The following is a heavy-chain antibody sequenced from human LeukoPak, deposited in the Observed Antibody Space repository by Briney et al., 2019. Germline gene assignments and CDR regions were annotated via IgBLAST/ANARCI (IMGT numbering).Heavy chain of an antibody. D-gene: IGHD5-18*01. V-gene: IGHV1-46*01. CDR1: GYTFTIYY. CDR3: ARTGDTAMVNGEYNWFDP. CDR2: INPSSGST. J-gene: IGHJ5*02. Sequence: ASVKVSCKASGYTFTIYYLHWVRQAPGQGLEWMGIINPSSGSTGYAQKFQGRVTMTRDMSTSTVYMELSSLRSEDTAVYYCARTGDTAMVNGEYNWFDPWGQGTLVTVSS.